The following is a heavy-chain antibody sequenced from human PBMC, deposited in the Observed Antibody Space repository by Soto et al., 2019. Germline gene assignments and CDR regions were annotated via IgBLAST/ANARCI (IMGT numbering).Heavy chain of an antibody. V-gene: IGHV3-33*01. J-gene: IGHJ6*02. CDR3: AGDREGYCISTSCYADDYYYYGMDV. Sequence: PGGSLRLSCVASGFTFSSYGMHLVRQAPGKGLEWVAVIWNDGSNQYYADSVKGRFTISRDNAKNSLYLQMNSLRAEDTAVYYCAGDREGYCISTSCYADDYYYYGMDVWGQGTTVTVSS. D-gene: IGHD2-2*01. CDR1: GFTFSSYG. CDR2: IWNDGSNQ.